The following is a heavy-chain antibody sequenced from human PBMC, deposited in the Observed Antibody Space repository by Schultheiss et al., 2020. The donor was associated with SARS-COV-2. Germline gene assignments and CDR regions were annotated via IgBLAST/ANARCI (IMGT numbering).Heavy chain of an antibody. J-gene: IGHJ5*02. CDR3: AKYGRKAVAGADDWFDP. D-gene: IGHD6-19*01. CDR1: GFTFSSYA. V-gene: IGHV3-23*01. CDR2: ISGSGGTT. Sequence: GGSLRLSCVASGFTFSSYAMSWVRQAPGKGLEWVSAISGSGGTTYYADSVKGRFTISRDNSKNTLYLQMNSLRAEDTAVYYCAKYGRKAVAGADDWFDPWGQGTLGTVAS.